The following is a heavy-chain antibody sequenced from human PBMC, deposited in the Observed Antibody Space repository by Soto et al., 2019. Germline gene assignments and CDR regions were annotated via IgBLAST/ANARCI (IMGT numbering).Heavy chain of an antibody. CDR2: ISSSTTHI. Sequence: WGSLRLSCKASGFTSITYSINFFRHSPFRWLEWVSSISSSTTHILYADSVKGRFTISRENSRNTLHLQLNNLRVDDTAVYYCAKGFGYGDTKHIDHWGQGTLVTVSS. CDR3: AKGFGYGDTKHIDH. J-gene: IGHJ4*02. CDR1: GFTSITYS. D-gene: IGHD4-17*01. V-gene: IGHV3-21*04.